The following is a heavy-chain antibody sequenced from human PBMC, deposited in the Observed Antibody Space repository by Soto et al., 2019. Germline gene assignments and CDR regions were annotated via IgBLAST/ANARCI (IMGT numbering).Heavy chain of an antibody. V-gene: IGHV3-66*01. CDR3: ARDRNYYDSRGAFDY. J-gene: IGHJ4*02. D-gene: IGHD3-22*01. Sequence: PGGSLRLSCAASGFTVSRSYLSWVRQAPGKGLEWVSVIYGGGSTYYADSVKGRFTISRDISKNTLYLQMNSLRAEDTAVYYCARDRNYYDSRGAFDYWGQGTLVTVSS. CDR1: GFTVSRSY. CDR2: IYGGGST.